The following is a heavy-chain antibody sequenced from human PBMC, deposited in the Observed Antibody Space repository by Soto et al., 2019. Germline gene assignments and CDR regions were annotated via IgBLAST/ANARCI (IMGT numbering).Heavy chain of an antibody. Sequence: GASVKVSCKDFGYTLTSYGSRWVRQAPGQGLEWMGGIIPIFDTANYAQKFQGRVTITADESTSTAYMELSSLRSEDTAVYYCARHDCISSSCYYYYYYSMDVWGQGTTVTVSS. J-gene: IGHJ6*02. D-gene: IGHD2-2*01. CDR2: IIPIFDTA. CDR1: GYTLTSYG. CDR3: ARHDCISSSCYYYYYYSMDV. V-gene: IGHV1-69*13.